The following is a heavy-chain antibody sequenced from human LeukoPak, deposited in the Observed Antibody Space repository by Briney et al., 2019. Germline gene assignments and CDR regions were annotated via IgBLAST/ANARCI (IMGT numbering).Heavy chain of an antibody. J-gene: IGHJ6*02. V-gene: IGHV3-49*04. CDR2: IRSKAYDGTT. Sequence: PGGSLRLSCATSGFSFYNAWMNWVRQAPGKGLEWIGFIRSKAYDGTTEYAASVKGRFTISRDDSKSIAYLQMNSLRTEDTAVYFCARDLPYGPYYYYYAMDVWGQGTTVTVSS. D-gene: IGHD3-10*01. CDR1: GFSFYNAW. CDR3: ARDLPYGPYYYYYAMDV.